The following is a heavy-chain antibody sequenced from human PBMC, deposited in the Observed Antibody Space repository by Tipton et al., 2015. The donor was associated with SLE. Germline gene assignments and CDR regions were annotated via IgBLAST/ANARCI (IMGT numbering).Heavy chain of an antibody. CDR3: ARAPPQLGFDY. V-gene: IGHV1-8*01. J-gene: IGHJ4*02. D-gene: IGHD5-24*01. Sequence: QSGAEVKKPGASVKVSYKASGYTFTSFDINWVRQATGQGLEWMGWMNPNSGNTAYAQKFQGRVTMTRDTSIGTAYMELSSLRSEDTAVYYCARAPPQLGFDYWGQGTLVTVSS. CDR2: MNPNSGNT. CDR1: GYTFTSFD.